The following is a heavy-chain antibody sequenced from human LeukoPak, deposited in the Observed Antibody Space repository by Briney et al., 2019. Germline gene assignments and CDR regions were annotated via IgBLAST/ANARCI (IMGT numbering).Heavy chain of an antibody. Sequence: GGSLRLSCAASGFTVRSNYMSWVRQAPGKGLEWVSVIYSGGSTYYADSVKGRFTISRDNSKNTLYLQMNSLRAEDTAVYYCAKDQWEFGEGDYFDYWGQGTLVTVSS. J-gene: IGHJ4*02. CDR3: AKDQWEFGEGDYFDY. CDR2: IYSGGST. CDR1: GFTVRSNY. D-gene: IGHD3-10*01. V-gene: IGHV3-66*01.